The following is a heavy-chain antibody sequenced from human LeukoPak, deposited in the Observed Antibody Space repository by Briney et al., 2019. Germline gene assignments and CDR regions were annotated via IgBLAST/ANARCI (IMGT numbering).Heavy chain of an antibody. V-gene: IGHV3-23*01. CDR3: ASSYSSGGVIFY. D-gene: IGHD3-16*01. CDR2: ISGSGGST. Sequence: PGGSLRLSCAASGFTFSSYAMSWVRQAPGKGLEWVSAISGSGGSTYYADSVKGRFTISRDNSKNTLYLQMNSLRAEDTAVYYCASSYSSGGVIFYWGQGTLVTVSS. CDR1: GFTFSSYA. J-gene: IGHJ4*02.